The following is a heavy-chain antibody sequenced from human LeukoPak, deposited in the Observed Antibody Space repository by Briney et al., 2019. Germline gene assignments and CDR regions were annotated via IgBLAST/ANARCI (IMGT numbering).Heavy chain of an antibody. CDR2: ISYDGYDK. CDR1: GFTFNDYA. V-gene: IGHV3-30-3*01. Sequence: GGSLRLSCAASGFTFNDYAMYWVRQTPGKGLEWVTLISYDGYDKSYADSVRGRSTISRDNSKNTLYLQMDSLRSEDTAVYYCARDFFPIVDSSWYEIGYWGQGTLVTVSS. D-gene: IGHD6-13*01. CDR3: ARDFFPIVDSSWYEIGY. J-gene: IGHJ4*02.